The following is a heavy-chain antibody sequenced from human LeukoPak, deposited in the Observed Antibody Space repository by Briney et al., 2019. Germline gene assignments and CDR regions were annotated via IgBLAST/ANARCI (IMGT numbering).Heavy chain of an antibody. V-gene: IGHV3-21*01. CDR1: GFTFSSYS. Sequence: PGGSLRLSCAASGFTFSSYSMNWVRQAPGKGLEWVSSISSSSSYIYYADSVKGRFTISRDNAKNSLYLQMNSLGAEDTAVYYCARDETAAAGTGLLASDIWGQGTMVTVSS. CDR2: ISSSSSYI. D-gene: IGHD6-13*01. CDR3: ARDETAAAGTGLLASDI. J-gene: IGHJ3*02.